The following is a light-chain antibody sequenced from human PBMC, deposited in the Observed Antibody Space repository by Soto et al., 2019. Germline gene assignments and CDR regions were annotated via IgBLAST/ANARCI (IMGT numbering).Light chain of an antibody. CDR1: ETVATN. CDR2: GAS. CDR3: QQYFEWPPMT. Sequence: EVVMTQSPATLSVSPGERATLSCRASETVATNLAWYQQKPGQAPRLLISGASTRAAGISDRFRGSGSGTEFTHTISSLRSEDSAIYYCQQYFEWPPMTFGQGTKVEI. V-gene: IGKV3-15*01. J-gene: IGKJ1*01.